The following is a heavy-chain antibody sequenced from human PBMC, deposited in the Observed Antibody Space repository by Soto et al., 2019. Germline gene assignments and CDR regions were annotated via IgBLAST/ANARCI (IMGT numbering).Heavy chain of an antibody. Sequence: PGGSLRLSCAASGFTVSNNYMTWVRQAPGKGLEWVAVIQDGGSISYADSVSDRITISRDNSKNTVFLEMNNLSPEDGVVYFGARGKGWGRNPFAHGGKDTLVPFSS. CDR1: GFTVSNNY. J-gene: IGHJ1*01. D-gene: IGHD3-16*01. V-gene: IGHV3-66*01. CDR3: ARGKGWGRNPFAH. CDR2: IQDGGSI.